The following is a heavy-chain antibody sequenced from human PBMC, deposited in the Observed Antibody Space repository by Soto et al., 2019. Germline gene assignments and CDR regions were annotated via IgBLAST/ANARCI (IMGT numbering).Heavy chain of an antibody. CDR1: GDSISSSKW. Sequence: SETLSLTCGVSGDSISSSKWWTWVRQTPGNGLEWIGKIDHNGVANYNPSLEGRVTISKDISKNQISLKVTSVTAADSAVYYCARMNRDYYYYGMDVWGQGATVTV. J-gene: IGHJ6*02. V-gene: IGHV4-4*02. CDR2: IDHNGVA. CDR3: ARMNRDYYYYGMDV.